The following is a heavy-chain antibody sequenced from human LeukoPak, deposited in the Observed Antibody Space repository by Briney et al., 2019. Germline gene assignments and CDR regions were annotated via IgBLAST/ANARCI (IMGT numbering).Heavy chain of an antibody. J-gene: IGHJ5*01. CDR2: IYYRGSA. CDR1: GDSINSYY. CDR3: ARLLHDWFDS. D-gene: IGHD4-11*01. V-gene: IGHV4-59*08. Sequence: SETLSLTCTVSGDSINSYYWSWIRQPPGKGLEWLGYIYYRGSANYNPSLKSRVTISIDTSKNQFSLKLTSVTAADTAVYYCARLLHDWFDSWGQGTLVTVCS.